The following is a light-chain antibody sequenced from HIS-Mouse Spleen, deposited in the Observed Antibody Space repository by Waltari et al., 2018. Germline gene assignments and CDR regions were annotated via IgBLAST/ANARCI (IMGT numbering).Light chain of an antibody. Sequence: DIVMTQSPDSLAVSLGERATIHCTYSQSVLYSSNNKNYLAWYQQKPGQPPKLLIYWASTRESGVPDRFSGSGSGTDFTLTISSLQAEDVAVYYCQQYYSTPYTFGQGTKLEIK. CDR1: QSVLYSSNNKNY. V-gene: IGKV4-1*01. CDR3: QQYYSTPYT. J-gene: IGKJ2*01. CDR2: WAS.